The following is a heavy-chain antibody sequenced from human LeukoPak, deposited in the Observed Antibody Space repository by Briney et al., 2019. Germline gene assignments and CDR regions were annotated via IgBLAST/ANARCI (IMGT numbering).Heavy chain of an antibody. CDR3: ARDPGRSGWDY. Sequence: PGGSLRLSCAASGFTFTNYWMSWVRQPPGKGLEWVANIRHDESEIYYVDSVKGRFTISRDNAKDSLFLQMNSLRAEGTAVYYCARDPGRSGWDYWGQGALVTVSS. CDR2: IRHDESEI. V-gene: IGHV3-7*01. J-gene: IGHJ4*02. CDR1: GFTFTNYW. D-gene: IGHD6-19*01.